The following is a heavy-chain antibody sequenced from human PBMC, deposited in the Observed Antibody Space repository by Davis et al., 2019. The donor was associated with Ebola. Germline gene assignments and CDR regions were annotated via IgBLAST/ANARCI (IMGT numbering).Heavy chain of an antibody. CDR3: ASADPSYGDYLRYYYYGMDV. Sequence: ASVKVSCKASGYTFTGYYMHWVRQAPGQGLEWMGWINPNSGGTNYAQKFQGRVTITADESTSTAYMELSSLRSEDTAVYYCASADPSYGDYLRYYYYGMDVWGQGTTVTVSS. D-gene: IGHD4-17*01. J-gene: IGHJ6*02. CDR1: GYTFTGYY. CDR2: INPNSGGT. V-gene: IGHV1-2*02.